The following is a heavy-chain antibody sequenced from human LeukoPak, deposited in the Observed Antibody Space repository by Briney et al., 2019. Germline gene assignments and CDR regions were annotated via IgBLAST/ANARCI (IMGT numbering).Heavy chain of an antibody. CDR3: ARDSVDGDVFDI. CDR1: GFTFSSYW. Sequence: GGSLRLSCAASGFTFSSYWMHWVRQAPGKGLEWVSSISNSGSHIYYADSVKGRFTISRDNAKTSLYLQMSSLRAEDTAVYYCARDSVDGDVFDIWGQGTMVTVSS. D-gene: IGHD5/OR15-5a*01. J-gene: IGHJ3*02. V-gene: IGHV3-21*01. CDR2: ISNSGSHI.